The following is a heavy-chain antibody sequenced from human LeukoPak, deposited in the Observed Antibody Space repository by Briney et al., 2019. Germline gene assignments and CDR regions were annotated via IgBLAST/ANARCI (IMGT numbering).Heavy chain of an antibody. D-gene: IGHD1-26*01. J-gene: IGHJ4*02. CDR1: GFNFNVYG. V-gene: IGHV3-33*01. Sequence: GRSLRLSRAASGFNFNVYGIHWVRQAPGKGLEWVAAIWPDGSYKYYADSVKGRFTISRDNPKNTLYLQMVSLRVEDTALYYCVRASGSFDYWGQGTLVTVSS. CDR3: VRASGSFDY. CDR2: IWPDGSYK.